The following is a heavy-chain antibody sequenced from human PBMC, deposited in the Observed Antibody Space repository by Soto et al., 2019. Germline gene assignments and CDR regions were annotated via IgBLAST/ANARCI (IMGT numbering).Heavy chain of an antibody. Sequence: EVQLVETGGGLIQPGGSLRLSCAASGFTVSSNYMSWVRQAPGMGLEWVSVIYSGGSTYYADSVKGRFTISRDNSKNTLYLQMNSLRAEDTAVYYCARDQVDTAMVTARTNYYYGMDVWGQGTTVTVSS. J-gene: IGHJ6*02. CDR2: IYSGGST. CDR1: GFTVSSNY. V-gene: IGHV3-53*02. D-gene: IGHD5-18*01. CDR3: ARDQVDTAMVTARTNYYYGMDV.